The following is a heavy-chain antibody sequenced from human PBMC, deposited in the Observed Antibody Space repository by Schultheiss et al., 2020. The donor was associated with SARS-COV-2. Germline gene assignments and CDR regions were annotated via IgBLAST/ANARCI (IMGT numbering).Heavy chain of an antibody. CDR1: GFTFSSYS. J-gene: IGHJ6*03. V-gene: IGHV3-23*01. CDR2: ISGSGGST. CDR3: AKASRGRNYYYYMDV. Sequence: GESLKISCAASGFTFSSYSMNWVRQAPGKGLEWVSAISGSGGSTYYADSVKGRFTISRDNSKNTLYLQMNSLRAEDTAVYYCAKASRGRNYYYYMDVWGKGTTVTVSS. D-gene: IGHD5-24*01.